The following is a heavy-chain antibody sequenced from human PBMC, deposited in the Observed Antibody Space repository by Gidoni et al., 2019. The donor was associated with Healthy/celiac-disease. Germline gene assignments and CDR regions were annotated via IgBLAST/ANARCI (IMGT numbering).Heavy chain of an antibody. D-gene: IGHD3-10*01. Sequence: EVQLLESGGGLVQPGGSLRLSCAASGFTFSSYAMSWVRQAPGKGLEWVSAISGSGGSTYYEDSVKGRFTISRDNSKNTLYLQMNSLRAEDTAVYYCAKVWVRGVIMIYYFDYWGQGTLVTVSS. CDR2: ISGSGGST. J-gene: IGHJ4*02. CDR3: AKVWVRGVIMIYYFDY. CDR1: GFTFSSYA. V-gene: IGHV3-23*01.